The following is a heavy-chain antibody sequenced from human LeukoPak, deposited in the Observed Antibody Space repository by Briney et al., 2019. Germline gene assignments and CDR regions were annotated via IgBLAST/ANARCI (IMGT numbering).Heavy chain of an antibody. CDR3: ARSQGDMDV. CDR2: TSYSSKWYN. CDR1: GDSVARKGAA. D-gene: IGHD1-26*01. Sequence: SQTLSLTCAISGDSVARKGAAWNWIRRSPSRGLEWLGRTSYSSKWYNDYAVSVKSRITINADTSKNQFSLQLNSVTPEDTAVYYCARSQGDMDVWGKGTSVTVSS. J-gene: IGHJ6*03. V-gene: IGHV6-1*01.